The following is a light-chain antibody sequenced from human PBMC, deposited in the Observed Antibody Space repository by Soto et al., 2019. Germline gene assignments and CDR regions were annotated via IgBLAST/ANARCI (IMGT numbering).Light chain of an antibody. V-gene: IGKV1-8*01. CDR1: QGISSY. CDR3: QQYYSYPLT. Sequence: TQSPATLSLSPGERATLSCRASQGISSYLAWYQQKPGKAPKLLIYAASTLQSGVPSRFSGSGSGTDFTLTISCLQSEDFATYYCQQYYSYPLTFGPGTKVDIK. J-gene: IGKJ3*01. CDR2: AAS.